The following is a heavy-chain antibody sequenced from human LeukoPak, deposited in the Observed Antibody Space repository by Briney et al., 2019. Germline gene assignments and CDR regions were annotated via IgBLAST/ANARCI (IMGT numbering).Heavy chain of an antibody. D-gene: IGHD3-16*01. Sequence: SETLSLTCTVSGGSISSSSYYWGWIRQPPGKGLEWIGSIYYSGSTYYNPSLKSRVTISVDTSKNQFSLKLSSVTAADTAVYYCARGGGLNYYYYYMDVWGKGTTVTISS. CDR1: GGSISSSSYY. CDR2: IYYSGST. V-gene: IGHV4-39*07. CDR3: ARGGGLNYYYYYMDV. J-gene: IGHJ6*03.